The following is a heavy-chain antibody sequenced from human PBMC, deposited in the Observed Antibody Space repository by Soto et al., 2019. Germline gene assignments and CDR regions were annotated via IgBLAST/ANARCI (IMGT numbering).Heavy chain of an antibody. CDR3: ARDPDFGELY. CDR2: VYPGDSDT. J-gene: IGHJ4*02. V-gene: IGHV5-51*01. CDR1: GYIFTRYW. Sequence: GESLKISCQGSGYIFTRYWIGWVRQMPGKGLEWMGIVYPGDSDTRYSPSFQGQVTITRDTSASTAYMELSSLRSEDTAVYYCARDPDFGELYWGQGTLVTVSS. D-gene: IGHD3-3*01.